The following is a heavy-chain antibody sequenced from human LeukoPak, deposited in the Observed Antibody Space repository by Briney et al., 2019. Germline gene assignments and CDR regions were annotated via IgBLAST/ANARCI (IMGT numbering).Heavy chain of an antibody. J-gene: IGHJ4*02. CDR1: GGSISRSSYY. Sequence: PSETLSLTCSVSGGSISRSSYYWGWIRQPPGKGLEWIGSIYYSGSTYYNPSLKSRVAISVDTSKNQFSLKLSPVTAADTAVYYCASGPRPFDYWGQGTLVTVSS. CDR3: ASGPRPFDY. V-gene: IGHV4-39*01. CDR2: IYYSGST.